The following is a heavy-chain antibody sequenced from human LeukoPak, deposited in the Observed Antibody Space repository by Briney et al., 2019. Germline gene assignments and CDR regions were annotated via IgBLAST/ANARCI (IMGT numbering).Heavy chain of an antibody. Sequence: PGRPLRLSCAASGFTFDDYAMHWVRQAPGKGLEWVSGISWNSGSIGYADSVKGRFTISRDNAKNSLYLQTNSLRAEDTALYYCAKDSSGYYRAFDIWGQGTMVTVSS. CDR1: GFTFDDYA. J-gene: IGHJ3*02. D-gene: IGHD3-22*01. V-gene: IGHV3-9*01. CDR3: AKDSSGYYRAFDI. CDR2: ISWNSGSI.